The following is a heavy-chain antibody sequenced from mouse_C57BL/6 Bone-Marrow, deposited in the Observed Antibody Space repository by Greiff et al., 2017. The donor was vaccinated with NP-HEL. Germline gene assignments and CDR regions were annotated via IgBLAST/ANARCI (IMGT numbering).Heavy chain of an antibody. V-gene: IGHV5-4*03. Sequence: EVMLVESGGGLVKPGGSLKLSCAASGFTFSSYAMSWVRQPPEKRLEWVATISDGGSYTYYPDNVKGRFTISRDNAKNNLYLQMSHLKSEDTAMYYCARTWGDYYGSSPWFAYWGQGTLVTVSA. CDR3: ARTWGDYYGSSPWFAY. J-gene: IGHJ3*01. CDR2: ISDGGSYT. CDR1: GFTFSSYA. D-gene: IGHD1-1*01.